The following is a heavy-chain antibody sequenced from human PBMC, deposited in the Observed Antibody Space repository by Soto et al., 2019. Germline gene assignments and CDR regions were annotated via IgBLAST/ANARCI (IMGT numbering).Heavy chain of an antibody. CDR3: TSSNLYY. CDR2: IRTKPNSYET. CDR1: GFTFNGSV. V-gene: IGHV3-73*01. Sequence: WGSLRLSCAASGFTFNGSVIHWVRQASGKGLEWVGRIRTKPNSYETAYVASVKGRFTISRDDSKNTAYLQMNSLKTEDTAVYYCTSSNLYYWGQGTLVTVSS. J-gene: IGHJ4*02.